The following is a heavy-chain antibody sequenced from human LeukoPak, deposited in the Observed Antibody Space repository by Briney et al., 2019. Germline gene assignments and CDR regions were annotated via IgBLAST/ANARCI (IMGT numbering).Heavy chain of an antibody. CDR1: GFTFSTYG. D-gene: IGHD1-26*01. V-gene: IGHV3-30*02. Sequence: GGSLRLSCAASGFTFSTYGMHWVRQAPGKGLEWVAFIRHDGTYKYYADSVKGRLTVSRDNSKNTLYLQMNSLRAEDTAVYYCAKDGGSYSPYFYMDVWGKGNTVTVSS. J-gene: IGHJ6*03. CDR3: AKDGGSYSPYFYMDV. CDR2: IRHDGTYK.